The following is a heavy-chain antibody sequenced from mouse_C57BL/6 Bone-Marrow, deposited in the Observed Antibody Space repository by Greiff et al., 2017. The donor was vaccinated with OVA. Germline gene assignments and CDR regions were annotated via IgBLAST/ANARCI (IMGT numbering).Heavy chain of an antibody. V-gene: IGHV1-52*01. CDR1: GYTFTSYW. Sequence: QVQLQKPGAELVRPGSSVKLSCKASGYTFTSYWMHWVKQRPIQGLEWIGNIDPSDSETHYNQKFKDKATLTVDKSSSTAYMQLSSLTSEDSAVYYCARRYYGSSYWYFDVWGTGTTVTGSS. CDR2: IDPSDSET. CDR3: ARRYYGSSYWYFDV. D-gene: IGHD1-1*01. J-gene: IGHJ1*03.